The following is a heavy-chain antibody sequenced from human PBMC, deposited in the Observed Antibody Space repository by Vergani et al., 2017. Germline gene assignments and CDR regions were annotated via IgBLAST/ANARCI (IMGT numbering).Heavy chain of an antibody. D-gene: IGHD2-15*01. J-gene: IGHJ4*02. CDR3: ARSIGYCTSGSCRPYHFDL. Sequence: QVQLVQSGAAVKKPGASAKVSCTASGYIFKNYYMHWLRLAPGQGFQWMGVVNFVTGAATSPQKFEGRITMTRDTSTATFYMDLSSLKYEDTAIYYCARSIGYCTSGSCRPYHFDLWGQGTLVTVSS. V-gene: IGHV1-46*02. CDR2: VNFVTGAA. CDR1: GYIFKNYY.